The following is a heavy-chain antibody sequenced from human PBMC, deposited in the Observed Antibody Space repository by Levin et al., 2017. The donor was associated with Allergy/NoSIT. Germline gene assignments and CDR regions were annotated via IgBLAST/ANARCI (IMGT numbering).Heavy chain of an antibody. Sequence: SETLSLTCAVYGGSFSGYYWSWIRQPPGKGLEWIGEINHSGSTNYNPSLKSRVTISVDTSKNQFSLKLSSVTAADTAVYYCARGGSDYIWGSYRREYFQHWGQGTLVTVSS. CDR1: GGSFSGYY. D-gene: IGHD3-16*02. J-gene: IGHJ1*01. CDR2: INHSGST. CDR3: ARGGSDYIWGSYRREYFQH. V-gene: IGHV4-34*01.